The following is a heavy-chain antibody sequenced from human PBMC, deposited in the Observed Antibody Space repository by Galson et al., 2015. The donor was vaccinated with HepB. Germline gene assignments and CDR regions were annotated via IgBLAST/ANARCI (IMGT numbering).Heavy chain of an antibody. Sequence: SLRLSCAASGFTFSTYSMNWVRQAPGKGLEWISYISSSGTIKYYADSVKGRFTISRDTAKNSLYLQMNSLRDEDTAVYYCARDPLIAAAAYFDYWGQGILVTVSS. CDR1: GFTFSTYS. D-gene: IGHD6-25*01. J-gene: IGHJ4*02. V-gene: IGHV3-48*02. CDR2: ISSSGTIK. CDR3: ARDPLIAAAAYFDY.